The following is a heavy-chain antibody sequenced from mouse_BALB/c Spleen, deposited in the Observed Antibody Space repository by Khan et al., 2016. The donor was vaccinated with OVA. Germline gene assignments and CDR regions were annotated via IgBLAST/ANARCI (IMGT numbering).Heavy chain of an antibody. CDR2: INTYTGEP. Sequence: QIQLVQSGPELKKPGETVWISCKASGYTFTDHAMNWLKQAPGKDLKWMGWINTYTGEPTYTDDFKGRFAFSLETSAITAYLQINNPKNEDMATXFCAKGYWYFDVWGAGTTVTVSS. J-gene: IGHJ1*01. CDR1: GYTFTDHA. V-gene: IGHV9-1*02. CDR3: AKGYWYFDV.